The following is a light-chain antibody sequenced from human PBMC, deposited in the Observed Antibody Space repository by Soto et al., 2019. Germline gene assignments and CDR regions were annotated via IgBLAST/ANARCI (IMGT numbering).Light chain of an antibody. J-gene: IGLJ1*01. CDR2: DVS. CDR1: SSDVGGYNY. V-gene: IGLV2-11*01. CDR3: CSYAGSYSYV. Sequence: QSALTQPRSVSGSPGQSVTISCTGTSSDVGGYNYVSWYQQHPGKAPKLMIYDVSKRPSGVPDRFSGSKSGNTASLTISGLQAEDDADYYCCSYAGSYSYVFGTGTKHNVL.